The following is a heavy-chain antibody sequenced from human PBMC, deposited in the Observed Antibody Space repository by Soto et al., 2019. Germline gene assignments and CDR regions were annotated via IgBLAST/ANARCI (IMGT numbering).Heavy chain of an antibody. CDR1: GGTFSDST. D-gene: IGHD1-1*01. CDR2: IIPTFDTA. V-gene: IGHV1-69*01. J-gene: IGHJ6*02. CDR3: ARNGTLTGYSYGMDV. Sequence: QVQLVQSGAELRKPGSSVKVSCKASGGTFSDSTINWVRQAPGQRLEWMGGIIPTFDTANYAEKFQGRVTITAYETTSTSVMEVSSLRSEDTAVYYCARNGTLTGYSYGMDVWGQGTMVTVSS.